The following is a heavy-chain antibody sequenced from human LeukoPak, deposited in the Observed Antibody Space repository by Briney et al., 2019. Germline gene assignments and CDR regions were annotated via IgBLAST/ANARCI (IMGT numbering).Heavy chain of an antibody. CDR3: ARTVAGDN. D-gene: IGHD6-19*01. V-gene: IGHV3-23*01. CDR1: GFTFSNHA. J-gene: IGHJ4*02. Sequence: GSLRLSCAAYGFTFSNHAMNWVRQAPGKGLEWVSAISGSGASTYFADSVRGRFTISRDNSKNTLYLRMNSLRAEDTAIYYCARTVAGDNWGQGTLVTVSS. CDR2: ISGSGAST.